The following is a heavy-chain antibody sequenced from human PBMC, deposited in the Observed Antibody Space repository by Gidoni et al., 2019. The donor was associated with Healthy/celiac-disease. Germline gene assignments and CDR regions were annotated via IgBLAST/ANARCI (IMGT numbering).Heavy chain of an antibody. CDR2: ISSSSSTI. V-gene: IGHV3-48*02. CDR3: ATQAITYYDFWSGYLRPHETKGFDY. CDR1: GFTFSSYS. Sequence: EVQLVESGGGLVQPGGSLRLSCAASGFTFSSYSMNWVRQAPGKGLGWVSYISSSSSTIYYADSVKGRFTISRDNAKNSLYLQMNSLRDEDTAVYYCATQAITYYDFWSGYLRPHETKGFDYWGQGTLVTVSS. D-gene: IGHD3-3*01. J-gene: IGHJ4*02.